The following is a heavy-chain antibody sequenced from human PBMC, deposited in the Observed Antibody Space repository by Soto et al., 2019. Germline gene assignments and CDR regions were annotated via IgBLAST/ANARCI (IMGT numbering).Heavy chain of an antibody. V-gene: IGHV3-66*01. D-gene: IGHD2-2*01. CDR1: GFTVSSNY. Sequence: GGSLRLSCAASGFTVSSNYMSWVRQAPGKGLEWVSVIYSGGSTYYADSVKGRFTISRDNSKNTLYLQMNSLRAEDTAVYYCARAGYCSSTSCPKLNLYFDYWGQGTLVTVSS. J-gene: IGHJ4*02. CDR2: IYSGGST. CDR3: ARAGYCSSTSCPKLNLYFDY.